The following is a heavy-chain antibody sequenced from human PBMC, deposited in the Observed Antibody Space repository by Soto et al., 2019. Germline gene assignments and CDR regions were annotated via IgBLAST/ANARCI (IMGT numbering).Heavy chain of an antibody. J-gene: IGHJ4*02. V-gene: IGHV3-21*06. Sequence: GGSLRLSYAASGFTFTRYSMNWVRQAPGKGLEWVSSISSTTNYIYYGDSMKGRFTISRDNAKDSLYLEMNSLRAEDTAVYYCARESEDLTSNFDYWGQGTLVTVSS. CDR1: GFTFTRYS. CDR3: ARESEDLTSNFDY. CDR2: ISSTTNYI.